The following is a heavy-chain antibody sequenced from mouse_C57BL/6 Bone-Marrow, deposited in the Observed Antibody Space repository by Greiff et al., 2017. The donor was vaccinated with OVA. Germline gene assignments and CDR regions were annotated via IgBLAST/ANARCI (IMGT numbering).Heavy chain of an antibody. J-gene: IGHJ4*01. CDR1: GYAFTNYL. D-gene: IGHD1-1*01. Sequence: QVQLQQSGAELVRPGTSVKVSCKASGYAFTNYLIEWVKQRPGQGLEWIGVINPGSGGTNYNEKFKGKATLTADKSSSTAYMQLSSLTSEDSAVYVCARKATVVATRAMYYWGQGTSVTVSS. V-gene: IGHV1-54*01. CDR2: INPGSGGT. CDR3: ARKATVVATRAMYY.